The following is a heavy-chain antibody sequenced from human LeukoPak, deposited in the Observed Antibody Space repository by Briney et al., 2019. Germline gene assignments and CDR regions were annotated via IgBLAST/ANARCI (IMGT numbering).Heavy chain of an antibody. CDR3: ARGVTYSSSTYHFDY. V-gene: IGHV7-4-1*02. CDR1: GYTFTTYA. CDR2: INTNTGNP. Sequence: ASVKVSCKASGYTFTTYAMNWVRLAPGQGLEWMGWINTNTGNPTYAQGFTGRFVFSLDTSVSTAYLQISSLKAEDTAVYYCARGVTYSSSTYHFDYWGQGTLVTVSP. J-gene: IGHJ4*02. D-gene: IGHD6-6*01.